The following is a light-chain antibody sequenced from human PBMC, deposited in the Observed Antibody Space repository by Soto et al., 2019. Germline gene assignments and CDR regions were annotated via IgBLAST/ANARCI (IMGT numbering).Light chain of an antibody. J-gene: IGKJ1*01. CDR1: QSVSSNY. Sequence: EIVLTQSPGTLSLSPGERATLSCRASQSVSSNYLVWYQQKPGQAPRLLIYGASSRATGIPDRFSGSGSGTEFTLTISRLEPEDFAVYYCQQYGSSPQTFGQGTKVEVK. CDR3: QQYGSSPQT. CDR2: GAS. V-gene: IGKV3-20*01.